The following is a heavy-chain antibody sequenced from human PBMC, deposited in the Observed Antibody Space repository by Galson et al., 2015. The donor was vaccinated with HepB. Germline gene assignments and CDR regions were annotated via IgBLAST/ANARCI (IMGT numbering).Heavy chain of an antibody. V-gene: IGHV1-3*01. Sequence: SVKVSCKASGYTFTSYAMHWVRQAPGQRLEWMGWINAGNGNTKYSQKFQGRVTITRDTSESTAYMELSSLRSEDTAVYYCAREGRITIFGVVGGFDYWGQGTLVTVSS. CDR1: GYTFTSYA. CDR3: AREGRITIFGVVGGFDY. D-gene: IGHD3-3*01. J-gene: IGHJ4*02. CDR2: INAGNGNT.